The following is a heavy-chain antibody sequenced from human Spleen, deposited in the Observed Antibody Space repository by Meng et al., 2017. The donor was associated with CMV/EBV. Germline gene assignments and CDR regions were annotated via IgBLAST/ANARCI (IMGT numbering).Heavy chain of an antibody. CDR1: GFTFNNYS. D-gene: IGHD2-2*01. CDR2: ISSSSTTI. Sequence: GGSLRLSCAASGFTFNNYSMNWVRQAQGKGLQWLSYISSSSTTIFYADSVKGRFTITRDNAKTSLYLQMNSLRAEDTAVYYFARVSGYCSTNICQWVGGEGHYYYGMDVWGQGTTVTVSS. V-gene: IGHV3-48*04. CDR3: ARVSGYCSTNICQWVGGEGHYYYGMDV. J-gene: IGHJ6*02.